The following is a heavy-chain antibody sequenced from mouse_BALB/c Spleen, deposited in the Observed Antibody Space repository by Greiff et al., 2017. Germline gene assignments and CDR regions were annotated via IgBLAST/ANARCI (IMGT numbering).Heavy chain of an antibody. CDR2: ISYSGST. J-gene: IGHJ4*01. Sequence: EVQLQQSGPSLVKPSQTLSLTCSVTGDSITSGYWNWIRKFPGNKLEYMGYISYSGSTYYNPSLISRISITRDTSKNQYYLQLNSVTTEDTATYYCARWGGYDNAMDYWGQGTSVTVSS. CDR3: ARWGGYDNAMDY. D-gene: IGHD2-2*01. V-gene: IGHV3-8*02. CDR1: GDSITSGY.